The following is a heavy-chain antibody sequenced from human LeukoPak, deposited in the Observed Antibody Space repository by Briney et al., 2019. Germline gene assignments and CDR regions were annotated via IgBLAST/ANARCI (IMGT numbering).Heavy chain of an antibody. J-gene: IGHJ4*02. CDR2: IYYSGST. CDR3: ARDLTGGGFDY. V-gene: IGHV4-59*01. D-gene: IGHD4-23*01. CDR1: GGSISSYY. Sequence: SETLSLTCTVSGGSISSYYWSWIRQPPGKGLEWIGYIYYSGSTNYNPSLKSRVTISVDTPKNQFSLKLSSVTAADTAVYYCARDLTGGGFDYWGQGTLVTVSS.